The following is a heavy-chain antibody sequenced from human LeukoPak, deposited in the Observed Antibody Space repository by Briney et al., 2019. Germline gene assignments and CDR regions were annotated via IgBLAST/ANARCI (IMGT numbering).Heavy chain of an antibody. CDR3: ARDRPGIAVAGDAFDI. CDR2: IYNRGSNT. D-gene: IGHD6-19*01. J-gene: IGHJ3*02. CDR1: GGSISSYY. V-gene: IGHV4-59*01. Sequence: SETLSLTCTVSGGSISSYYWSWIWQPPEKGLEWIGYIYNRGSNTNYNPSLKSRVTISVDMSKNQFSLKLRSVTAADTAVYFCARDRPGIAVAGDAFDIWGRGTMVTVSS.